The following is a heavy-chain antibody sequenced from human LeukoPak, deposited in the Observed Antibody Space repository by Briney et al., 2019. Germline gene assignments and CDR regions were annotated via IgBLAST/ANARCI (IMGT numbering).Heavy chain of an antibody. Sequence: PGGSLRLSCAASGFTVRTYGMHWVRQAPGKGLEWVAFIRNDESNKYYADSVKGRFTISRDNSKNTLYLQMNSLRAEDTAVYFCAKVIGGSSAWYARGFDYWGQGTLVTVSS. J-gene: IGHJ4*02. V-gene: IGHV3-30*02. CDR3: AKVIGGSSAWYARGFDY. CDR1: GFTVRTYG. D-gene: IGHD2-15*01. CDR2: IRNDESNK.